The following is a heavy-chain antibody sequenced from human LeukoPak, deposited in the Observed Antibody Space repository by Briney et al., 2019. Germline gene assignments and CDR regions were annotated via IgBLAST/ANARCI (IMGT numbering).Heavy chain of an antibody. D-gene: IGHD6-19*01. CDR3: ARDSGKNRYIAVAGYFDL. Sequence: GASVKVSCKASGYTFTGYYMHWVRQAPGQGLEWMGIINPSGGSTSYAQKFQGRVTMTRDMSTSTVYMELSSLRSEDTAVYYCARDSGKNRYIAVAGYFDLWGRGTLVTVSS. V-gene: IGHV1-46*01. CDR2: INPSGGST. J-gene: IGHJ2*01. CDR1: GYTFTGYY.